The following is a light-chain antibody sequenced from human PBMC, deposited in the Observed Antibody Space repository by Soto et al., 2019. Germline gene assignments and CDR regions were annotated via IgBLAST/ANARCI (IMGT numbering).Light chain of an antibody. CDR3: QQFQNSPSYT. CDR1: QTIFRTSNSKDY. J-gene: IGKJ2*01. V-gene: IGKV4-1*01. Sequence: DIELTQSPDSLAVSLGETATIHCRSSQTIFRTSNSKDYLAWYQQRPAQPPKLLIYWASTRESGVPDRFSGAGSGTEFTLTISDLQAEDVAVYYCQQFQNSPSYTFGQGTKLEI. CDR2: WAS.